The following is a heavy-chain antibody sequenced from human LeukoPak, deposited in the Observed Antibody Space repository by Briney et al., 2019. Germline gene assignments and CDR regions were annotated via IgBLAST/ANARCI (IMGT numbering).Heavy chain of an antibody. CDR1: GFSLSTSGVG. D-gene: IGHD2-15*01. CDR2: IYWDDDK. Sequence: SGPTLVKPTQTLTLTCTFSGFSLSTSGVGVGWIRQPPGQALEWLALIYWDDDKRYSPSLKSRLTITKDTSKNQVVLTMTNMDPVDTATYYCAHRYCSGGSCYFDYWGQGTLVTVSS. CDR3: AHRYCSGGSCYFDY. V-gene: IGHV2-5*02. J-gene: IGHJ4*02.